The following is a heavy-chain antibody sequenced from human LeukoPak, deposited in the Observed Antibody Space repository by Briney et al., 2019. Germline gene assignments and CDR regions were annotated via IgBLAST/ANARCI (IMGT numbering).Heavy chain of an antibody. D-gene: IGHD3-10*01. J-gene: IGHJ4*02. Sequence: GGSLRLSCGAPDLTFKNHATSQVRQALAKRPHRVYKISGSGDSAYYADSVKGRVTISRDNSRNTLYLQTSSLRAEDTAVYYCAKDVDVISYYLYRNWGRGTLVTVSS. V-gene: IGHV3-23*01. CDR1: DLTFKNHA. CDR3: AKDVDVISYYLYRN. CDR2: ISGSGDSA.